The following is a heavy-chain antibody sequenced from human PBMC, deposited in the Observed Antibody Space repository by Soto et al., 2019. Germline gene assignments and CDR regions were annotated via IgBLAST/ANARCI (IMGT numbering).Heavy chain of an antibody. J-gene: IGHJ4*02. Sequence: QVQLVQSGAEVKKPGSSVKVSCKASGGTFSSYTISWVRQAPGQGLEWMGRIIPILGIANYAQKFQGRVTITADKSTSTAYMELSSLRSEDTAVYYCANILPAPPQRDYWGQGTLVTVSS. CDR1: GGTFSSYT. CDR3: ANILPAPPQRDY. CDR2: IIPILGIA. D-gene: IGHD3-9*01. V-gene: IGHV1-69*02.